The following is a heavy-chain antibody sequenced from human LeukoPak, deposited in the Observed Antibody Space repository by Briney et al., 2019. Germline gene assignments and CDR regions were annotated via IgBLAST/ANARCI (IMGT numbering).Heavy chain of an antibody. Sequence: GGSLRLSCAASGFTFSNARMNWGRQAPGKGLEWVGRIKTKTDDEATDYSAPVKARFTISRDDSKTTLYLQMNGLKTEDTAIYYCTTYVGATAYWGQGTLVTVSS. V-gene: IGHV3-15*01. CDR2: IKTKTDDEAT. D-gene: IGHD1-26*01. CDR3: TTYVGATAY. CDR1: GFTFSNAR. J-gene: IGHJ4*02.